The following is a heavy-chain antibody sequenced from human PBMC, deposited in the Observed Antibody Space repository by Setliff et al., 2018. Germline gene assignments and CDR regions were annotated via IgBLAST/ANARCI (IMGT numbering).Heavy chain of an antibody. CDR2: IYLGGSA. Sequence: SETLSLTCTVSGGSISSYYWRWIRQPAGKGLEWIGHIYLGGSANYNPSLKSRVTMSIDTSKNQFSLKLNSVTAADMAVYYCAREQWLAPPGYYYMDVWAKGTTGTVSS. CDR1: GGSISSYY. V-gene: IGHV4-4*07. CDR3: AREQWLAPPGYYYMDV. D-gene: IGHD6-19*01. J-gene: IGHJ6*03.